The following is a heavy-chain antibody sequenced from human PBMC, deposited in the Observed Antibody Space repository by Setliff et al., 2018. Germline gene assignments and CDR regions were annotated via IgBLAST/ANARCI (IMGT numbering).Heavy chain of an antibody. J-gene: IGHJ5*02. CDR3: ARGAWFGALTIGGWIDP. Sequence: ASVKVSCKTSGYSFTNYFIHWVRQAPGQGLEWMGVIDPSGDTTSFAQRFQGRASLTSDTSTTTIYMELSSLRSEDTAIYYCARGAWFGALTIGGWIDPWGQGTLVTVSS. CDR2: IDPSGDTT. V-gene: IGHV1-46*01. CDR1: GYSFTNYF. D-gene: IGHD3-10*01.